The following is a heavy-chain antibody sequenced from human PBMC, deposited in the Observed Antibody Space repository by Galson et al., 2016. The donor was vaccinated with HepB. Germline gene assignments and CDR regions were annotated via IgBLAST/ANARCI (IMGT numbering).Heavy chain of an antibody. CDR3: ARASRLLLPFSSDAFDF. J-gene: IGHJ3*01. D-gene: IGHD3-3*01. V-gene: IGHV4-31*03. CDR2: VYYSGNT. Sequence: TLSLTCSVSNGSISNDGYYWNWIRQHPGKGLEWIGFVYYSGNTYYNPSLKSRVSISVDTSKNHFSLNLTSVTAAGTAVYYCARASRLLLPFSSDAFDFWGQGTMVAVSS. CDR1: NGSISNDGYY.